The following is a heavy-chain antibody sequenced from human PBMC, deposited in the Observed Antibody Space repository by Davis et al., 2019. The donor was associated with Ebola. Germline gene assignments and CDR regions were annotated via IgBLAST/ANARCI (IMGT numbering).Heavy chain of an antibody. CDR1: GLTLSSNG. CDR3: ANDLGYCTDGSCYYYHYGMDV. D-gene: IGHD2-8*01. Sequence: GESLKISCAASGLTLSSNGMHWVRQAPGKGLEWVAFMRYDGSNKYYTDSVKGRFTISRDNSKNTLYLQMNSLRAEDTAVYYCANDLGYCTDGSCYYYHYGMDVWGQGTTVTVSS. CDR2: MRYDGSNK. J-gene: IGHJ6*02. V-gene: IGHV3-30*02.